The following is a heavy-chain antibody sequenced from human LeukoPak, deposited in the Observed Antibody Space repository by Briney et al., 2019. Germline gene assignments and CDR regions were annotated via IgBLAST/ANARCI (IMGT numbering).Heavy chain of an antibody. CDR2: INTDGSDT. CDR1: GFTFRNHW. Sequence: GGSLRLSCAASGFTFRNHWMHWVRQAPRKGLVWVTRINTDGSDTGYADSVEGRFTISRDNAKNTLYLQMNSLRAEDTAVYYCARNNWGIDYWGQGTLVTVSS. V-gene: IGHV3-74*01. CDR3: ARNNWGIDY. J-gene: IGHJ4*02. D-gene: IGHD7-27*01.